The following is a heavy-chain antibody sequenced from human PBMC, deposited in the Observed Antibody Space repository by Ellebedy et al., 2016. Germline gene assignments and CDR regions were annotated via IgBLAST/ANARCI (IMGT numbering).Heavy chain of an antibody. Sequence: GESLKISXAPSGFTLSGYGMHWVRQAPGKGLEWVAVIWQGGKNDDYVDSVKGRFTISRDDSKNTLHLQMNNLRDDDTAIYYCARADWGVVVLPAATAIDLWGQGTLVTVSS. CDR1: GFTLSGYG. J-gene: IGHJ5*02. CDR2: IWQGGKND. D-gene: IGHD2-2*01. V-gene: IGHV3-33*01. CDR3: ARADWGVVVLPAATAIDL.